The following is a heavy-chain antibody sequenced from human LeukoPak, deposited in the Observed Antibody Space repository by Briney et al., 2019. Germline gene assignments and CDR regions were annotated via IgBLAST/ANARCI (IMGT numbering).Heavy chain of an antibody. CDR1: GGSISSYY. CDR3: ARAEVGGYFDY. D-gene: IGHD2-15*01. J-gene: IGHJ4*02. CDR2: IYYSGST. Sequence: TSETLSLTCTVSGGSISSYYWSWIRQPPGKGLEWIGYIYYSGSTNYNPSLKSRVTISVDTSKNQFSLKLSSVTAADTAVYYCARAEVGGYFDYWGQGTLVTVSS. V-gene: IGHV4-59*01.